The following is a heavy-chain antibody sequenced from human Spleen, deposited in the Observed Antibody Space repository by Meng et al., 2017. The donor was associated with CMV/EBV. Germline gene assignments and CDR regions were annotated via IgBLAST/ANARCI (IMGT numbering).Heavy chain of an antibody. Sequence: VQLQQWGAGLLKPSETLSLTCAVYGGSFSGYYWSWIRQPPGKGLEWIGYIYYSGSTYYNPSLKSRVTISVDTSKNQFSLKLSSVTAADTAVYYRATYYYDSSGYYCFDYWGQGTLVTVSS. CDR2: IYYSGST. D-gene: IGHD3-22*01. CDR1: GGSFSGYY. CDR3: ATYYYDSSGYYCFDY. J-gene: IGHJ4*02. V-gene: IGHV4-34*01.